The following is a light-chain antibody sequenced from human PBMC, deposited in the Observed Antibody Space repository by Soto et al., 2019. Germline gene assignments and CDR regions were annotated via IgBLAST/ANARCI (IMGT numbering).Light chain of an antibody. CDR3: QLYGSSPIT. CDR1: QSVSSSY. V-gene: IGKV3-20*01. CDR2: GAS. J-gene: IGKJ5*01. Sequence: EIVLTQSPGTLSLSPGERATLSCRASQSVSSSYLAWYQQKPGQAPRLLIYGASSRATGIPDRFSGSGPGADFTLTISRLEPEDFAVYYCQLYGSSPITFGQGTRLEIK.